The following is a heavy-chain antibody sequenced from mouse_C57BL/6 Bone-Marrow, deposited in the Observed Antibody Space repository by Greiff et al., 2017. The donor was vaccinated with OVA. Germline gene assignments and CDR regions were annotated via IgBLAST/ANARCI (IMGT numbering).Heavy chain of an antibody. D-gene: IGHD4-1*01. CDR1: EYEFPSHD. V-gene: IGHV5-2*01. Sequence: EVKVVESGGGLVQPGESLKLSCESNEYEFPSHDMSWVRKTPEKRLELVAAINSDGGSTYYPDTMERRFIISRDNTKKTLYLQMSSLRSEDTALYYCASEVANWDYFDYWGQGTTLTVSS. J-gene: IGHJ2*01. CDR2: INSDGGST. CDR3: ASEVANWDYFDY.